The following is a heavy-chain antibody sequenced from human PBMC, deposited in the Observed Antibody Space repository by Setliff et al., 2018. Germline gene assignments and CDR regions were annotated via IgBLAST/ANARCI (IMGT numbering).Heavy chain of an antibody. CDR1: GGSISSYY. J-gene: IGHJ6*03. CDR2: IYTSGST. CDR3: ARVSTVTTWPYYYYMDV. D-gene: IGHD4-4*01. V-gene: IGHV4-4*07. Sequence: SETLSLTCTVSGGSISSYYWGWIRQPAGKGLEWIGRIYTSGSTNYNPSLKSRVTMSVDTSKNQFSLKLSSVTAADTAVYYCARVSTVTTWPYYYYMDVWGKGTTVTVSS.